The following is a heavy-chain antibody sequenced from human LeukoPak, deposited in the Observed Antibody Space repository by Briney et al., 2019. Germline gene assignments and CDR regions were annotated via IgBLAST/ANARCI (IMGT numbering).Heavy chain of an antibody. J-gene: IGHJ4*02. CDR1: GFTFSSYW. V-gene: IGHV3-74*01. D-gene: IGHD2-2*01. CDR3: ASGYCSSTSCYVPWALDY. CDR2: INSDGSST. Sequence: GGSLRLSCAASGFTFSSYWMHWVRQAPGKGLVWVSRINSDGSSTSYADSVKGRFTISRDNAKNTLYLQMNSLRAEDTAVYYCASGYCSSTSCYVPWALDYWGQGTLVTVSS.